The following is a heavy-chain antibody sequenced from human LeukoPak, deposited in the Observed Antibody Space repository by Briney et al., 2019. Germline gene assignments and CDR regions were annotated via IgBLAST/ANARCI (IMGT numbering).Heavy chain of an antibody. Sequence: PGGSLRLSCAASGFTFSSYSMSWVRQAPGKGLEWVANIKQDGSEKYYVDSVKGRFTISRDNAKNSLYLQMNSLRAEDTAVYYCVLERSPSINYYYYGMDVWGQGTTVTVSS. V-gene: IGHV3-7*01. CDR3: VLERSPSINYYYYGMDV. J-gene: IGHJ6*02. D-gene: IGHD1-1*01. CDR1: GFTFSSYS. CDR2: IKQDGSEK.